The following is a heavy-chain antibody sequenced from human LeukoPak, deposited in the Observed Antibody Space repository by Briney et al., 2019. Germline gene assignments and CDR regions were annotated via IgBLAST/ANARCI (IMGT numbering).Heavy chain of an antibody. Sequence: GGSLRLSCAASGFTFSSYAMHWVRQAPGKGLEWVAVISYDGSNKYYADSVKGRFTISRDNSKNTLYLQMNSLKAEDTSLYDCARVATGTLGYWGRETLVTVSS. D-gene: IGHD1-1*01. J-gene: IGHJ4*02. CDR3: ARVATGTLGY. CDR2: ISYDGSNK. CDR1: GFTFSSYA. V-gene: IGHV3-30*01.